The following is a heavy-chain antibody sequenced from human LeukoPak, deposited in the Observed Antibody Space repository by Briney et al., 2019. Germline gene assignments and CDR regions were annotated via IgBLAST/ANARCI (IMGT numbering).Heavy chain of an antibody. V-gene: IGHV3-21*01. CDR3: ARSPGIGSGWYRGFDP. Sequence: PGGSLRLSCAASGFTFSSYSMNWVRQAPGKGLEWVSSISSIYIYYADSVKGRFTISRDNAEDSLYLQMNSLRAEDTAVYYCARSPGIGSGWYRGFDPWGQGTLVTVSS. D-gene: IGHD6-19*01. CDR1: GFTFSSYS. CDR2: ISSIYI. J-gene: IGHJ5*02.